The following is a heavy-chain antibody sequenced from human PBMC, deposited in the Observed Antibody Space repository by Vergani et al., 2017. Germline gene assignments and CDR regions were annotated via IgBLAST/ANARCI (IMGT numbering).Heavy chain of an antibody. D-gene: IGHD2-15*01. CDR2: IHTSGST. CDR3: ARGSCLGGSCYKPLFDY. Sequence: QVQLQESGPGLVKPSQTLSLTCTVSGGSINSHNYYWSWIRQPAGKGLEWIGRIHTSGSTNYNPSLKSRVTMSEDTSKNQFSLNLTSGTAADTAVYFCARGSCLGGSCYKPLFDYWVQGILVTVSS. J-gene: IGHJ4*02. CDR1: GGSINSHNYY. V-gene: IGHV4-61*02.